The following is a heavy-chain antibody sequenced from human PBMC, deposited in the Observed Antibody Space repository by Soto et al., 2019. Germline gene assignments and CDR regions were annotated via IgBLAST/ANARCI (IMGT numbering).Heavy chain of an antibody. V-gene: IGHV2-5*02. J-gene: IGHJ4*02. D-gene: IGHD4-17*01. CDR3: ARKGSGDYALDY. Sequence: QITLKESGPTLVKPTQTLTLTCTLSGFSLSTSGVGVGWIRQSPGKALEWLAVIYWDDVKHYSPSLERRLTTTKDTSKSEVVLTMTNMDPVDTATYYCARKGSGDYALDYWGQGILVTVSS. CDR1: GFSLSTSGVG. CDR2: IYWDDVK.